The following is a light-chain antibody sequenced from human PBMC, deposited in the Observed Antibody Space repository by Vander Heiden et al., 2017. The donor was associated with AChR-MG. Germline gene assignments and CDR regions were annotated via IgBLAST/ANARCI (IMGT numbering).Light chain of an antibody. CDR3: QQDYLYPHT. V-gene: IGKV1-5*03. Sequence: DIQMTQSPSTLSASVGDRVTITCRASQSFARWVAWYQQKPGKAPKLLIYKAFILEDGVPSRFSGSQSGTEFTLTISSLQPDDCATYFCQQDYLYPHTFGQGTSLEIK. CDR2: KAF. J-gene: IGKJ2*01. CDR1: QSFARW.